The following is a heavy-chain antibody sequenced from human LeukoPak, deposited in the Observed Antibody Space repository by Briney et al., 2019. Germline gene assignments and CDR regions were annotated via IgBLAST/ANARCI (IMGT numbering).Heavy chain of an antibody. Sequence: PGRSLRLSCAASGFTFDDYGMHWVRQPPGKGLEWVSGISWNSGNISYADSVKGRFTISRDNAKNSLYLQMDILKPEDTAFYYCAKVDGYNSGWYDSWGQGTLVTVSS. CDR2: ISWNSGNI. V-gene: IGHV3-9*01. CDR3: AKVDGYNSGWYDS. J-gene: IGHJ5*01. D-gene: IGHD6-19*01. CDR1: GFTFDDYG.